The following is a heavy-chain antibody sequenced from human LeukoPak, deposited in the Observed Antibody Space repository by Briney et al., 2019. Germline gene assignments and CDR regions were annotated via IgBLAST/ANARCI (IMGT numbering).Heavy chain of an antibody. CDR2: IYASDSDT. V-gene: IGHV5-51*01. CDR1: GYSFTTFW. CDR3: ARQGYNSMEV. J-gene: IGHJ6*01. D-gene: IGHD5-24*01. Sequence: GESLKISCKGSGYSFTTFWIDWVRQMPGKGLEWMGIIYASDSDTRYSPSFQGQVTISVDKSISTAFLQWNSLKASDTAMYYCARQGYNSMEVWGQGTAVTVSS.